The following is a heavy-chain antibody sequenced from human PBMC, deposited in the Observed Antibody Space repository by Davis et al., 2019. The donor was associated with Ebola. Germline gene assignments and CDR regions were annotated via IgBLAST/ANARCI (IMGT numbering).Heavy chain of an antibody. CDR1: GFAFSFHR. CDR2: IKHDGSDK. J-gene: IGHJ4*02. D-gene: IGHD3-9*01. CDR3: ARDAFSLSRYDTEDH. V-gene: IGHV3-7*01. Sequence: GGSLRLSCAASGFAFSFHRMGWVRQAPGKGLEWVANIKHDGSDKSYLDSVKGRFTISRDNARDSLYLQMDSLRVEDTAIYYCARDAFSLSRYDTEDHWGQGTLVTVSS.